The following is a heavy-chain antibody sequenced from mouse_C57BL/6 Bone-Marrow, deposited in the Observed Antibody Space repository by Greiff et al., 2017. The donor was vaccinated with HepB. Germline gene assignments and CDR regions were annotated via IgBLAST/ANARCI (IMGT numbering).Heavy chain of an antibody. D-gene: IGHD2-4*01. Sequence: QVQLKESGPELVKPGASVKISCKASGYSFTSYYIHWVKQRPGQGLEWIGWIYPGSGNTKYNEKFKGKATLTADTSSSTAYMQLSSLTSEDSAVYYCARSDYYDYDEFDYWGQGTTLTVSS. CDR3: ARSDYYDYDEFDY. CDR1: GYSFTSYY. V-gene: IGHV1-66*01. J-gene: IGHJ2*01. CDR2: IYPGSGNT.